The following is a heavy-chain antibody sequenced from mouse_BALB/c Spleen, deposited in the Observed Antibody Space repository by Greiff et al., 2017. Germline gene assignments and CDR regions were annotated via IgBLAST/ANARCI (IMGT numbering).Heavy chain of an antibody. D-gene: IGHD1-1*01. Sequence: QVQLQQSGAELVKPGASVKLSCKASGYTFTSYWMHWVKQRPGQGLEWIGEINPSNGRTNYNEKFKSKATLTVDKSSSTAYMQLSSLTSEDSAVYYCARPDYYGSSGGAMDYWGQGTSVTVSS. CDR3: ARPDYYGSSGGAMDY. CDR1: GYTFTSYW. J-gene: IGHJ4*01. V-gene: IGHV1S81*02. CDR2: INPSNGRT.